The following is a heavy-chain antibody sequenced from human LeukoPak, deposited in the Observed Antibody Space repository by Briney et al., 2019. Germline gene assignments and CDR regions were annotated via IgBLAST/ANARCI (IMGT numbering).Heavy chain of an antibody. J-gene: IGHJ4*02. D-gene: IGHD1-14*01. Sequence: GGSLRLSCAASGFTFSGHWMSWVREAPGKGLEWVANINQGGSDKCYVDSVKGRFTISRDNANNLLYLQMNSLRGEDTAVYYCTRDRARAEDDWGQGTLVTVSS. CDR3: TRDRARAEDD. V-gene: IGHV3-7*01. CDR2: INQGGSDK. CDR1: GFTFSGHW.